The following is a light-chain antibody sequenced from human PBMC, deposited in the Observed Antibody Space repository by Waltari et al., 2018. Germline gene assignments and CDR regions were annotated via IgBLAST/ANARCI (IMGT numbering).Light chain of an antibody. CDR1: SSYVGSYNL. V-gene: IGLV2-23*02. CDR2: EFS. Sequence: QSALTQPASVSGSPGQSITISCTGTSSYVGSYNLVSWYQQHPGKAPKLMIYEFSKRPSGVSNRFSGSKSGNTASLTISGLQAEDEADYYCCSYAGSSTWVFGGGTKLTVL. CDR3: CSYAGSSTWV. J-gene: IGLJ2*01.